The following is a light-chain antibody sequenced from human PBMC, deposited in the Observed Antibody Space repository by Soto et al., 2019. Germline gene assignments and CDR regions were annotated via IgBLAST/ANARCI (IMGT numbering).Light chain of an antibody. Sequence: DIHMTQSPSTLPASVGDRVTITCRASQSISNWLAWYQQKPGKDPNLLIYDASSLQSGVPSRFSGSGSGTDFTLTISSLQTEDFATYYCQQSYNTPLTFGQGTRLEIK. CDR1: QSISNW. J-gene: IGKJ5*01. CDR3: QQSYNTPLT. CDR2: DAS. V-gene: IGKV1-39*01.